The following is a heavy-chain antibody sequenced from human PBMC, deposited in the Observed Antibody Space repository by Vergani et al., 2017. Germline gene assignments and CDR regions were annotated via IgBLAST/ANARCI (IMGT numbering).Heavy chain of an antibody. CDR2: IYHSGST. J-gene: IGHJ3*02. CDR1: GGSISSGGYS. D-gene: IGHD4-23*01. CDR3: ARGGTVVGSGAFDI. Sequence: QLQLQESGSGLVKPSQTLSLTCAVSGGSISSGGYSWSWIRQPPGKGLEWIGYIYHSGSTYYNPSLKSRVTISVDRSKNQFSLKLSAVTAADTAVYYCARGGTVVGSGAFDIWGQGTMVTVSS. V-gene: IGHV4-30-2*01.